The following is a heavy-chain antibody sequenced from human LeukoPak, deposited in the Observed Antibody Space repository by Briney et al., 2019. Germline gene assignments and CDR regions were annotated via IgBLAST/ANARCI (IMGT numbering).Heavy chain of an antibody. CDR1: GFTFSSYA. V-gene: IGHV3-30-3*01. D-gene: IGHD2-2*02. CDR2: ISYDGSNK. CDR3: AVVPAAIPQPPRSTGNWFGP. J-gene: IGHJ5*02. Sequence: GGSLRLSCAASGFTFSSYAMHWVRQAPGKGLEWVAVISYDGSNKYYADSVKGRFTISRDNSKNTLYLQMNSLRAEDTAVYYCAVVPAAIPQPPRSTGNWFGPWGQGTLVTVSS.